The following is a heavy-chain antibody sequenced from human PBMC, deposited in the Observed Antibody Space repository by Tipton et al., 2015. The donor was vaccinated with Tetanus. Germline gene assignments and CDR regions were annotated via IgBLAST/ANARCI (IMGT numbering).Heavy chain of an antibody. V-gene: IGHV4-34*09. CDR2: INHSGTT. CDR3: ARDRGGGRVVRLNWLDP. Sequence: GLVKPSKTLSLTCSVSGGSFSGYLWSWVRQPSGKGLEWIGEINHSGTTNYNPSLKSRVSMSVDTSQNQFFLNLTSVTAADTAVYYCARDRGGGRVVRLNWLDPWGQGTLVTVSS. J-gene: IGHJ5*02. D-gene: IGHD6-6*01. CDR1: GGSFSGYL.